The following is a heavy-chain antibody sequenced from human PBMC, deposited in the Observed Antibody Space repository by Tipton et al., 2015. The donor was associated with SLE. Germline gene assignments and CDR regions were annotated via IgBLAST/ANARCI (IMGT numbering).Heavy chain of an antibody. D-gene: IGHD2-8*01. CDR3: VRLRSKVLIDY. CDR1: GASISTYY. CDR2: MYYSGSA. J-gene: IGHJ4*02. Sequence: TLSLTCTVSGASISTYYWSWIRQPPGKGLEWIGYMYYSGSANYNPSLKGRVSTSVDTSKNQFSLEVRSVTAADTAVYYCVRLRSKVLIDYWGQGTLVTVSS. V-gene: IGHV4-59*12.